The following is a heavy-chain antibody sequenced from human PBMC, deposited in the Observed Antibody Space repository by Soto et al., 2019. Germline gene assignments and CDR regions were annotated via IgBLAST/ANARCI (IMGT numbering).Heavy chain of an antibody. CDR3: ARDRSPVRIWFGEFDP. CDR1: GGSISSGGYY. V-gene: IGHV4-31*03. D-gene: IGHD3-10*01. Sequence: SETLSLTGTVSGGSISSGGYYWSWIRQHPGKGLEWIGYIYYSGSTYYNPSLKSRVTISVDTSKNQFSLKLSSVTAADTAVYYCARDRSPVRIWFGEFDPWGQGTLVTVSS. CDR2: IYYSGST. J-gene: IGHJ5*02.